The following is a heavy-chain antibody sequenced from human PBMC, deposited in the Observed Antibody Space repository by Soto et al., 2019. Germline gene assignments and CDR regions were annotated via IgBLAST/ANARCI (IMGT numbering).Heavy chain of an antibody. CDR3: ARSTYSSSSALVDY. CDR2: IYYSGST. Sequence: QLQLQESGPGLVKPSETLSLTCTVSGGSISSSSYYWGWIRQPPGKGLEWIGSIYYSGSTYYNPSLKSRVTISLDTSKTQSSLKLSSVTAADTAVSYCARSTYSSSSALVDYWGQGTLVTVSS. V-gene: IGHV4-39*01. CDR1: GGSISSSSYY. J-gene: IGHJ4*02. D-gene: IGHD6-6*01.